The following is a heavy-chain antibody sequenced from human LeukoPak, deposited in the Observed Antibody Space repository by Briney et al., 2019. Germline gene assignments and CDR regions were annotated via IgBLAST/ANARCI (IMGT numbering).Heavy chain of an antibody. V-gene: IGHV3-21*01. D-gene: IGHD2-2*01. CDR2: ISSSGRNI. J-gene: IGHJ3*02. CDR1: GFTFSTYT. Sequence: GGSLRLSCAASGFTFSTYTMNWVRQAPGKGLEWVSSISSSGRNIYYADSVKGRFTISRDNSNNSLYLQMSSLRAEDTAIYFCARDTSPSSRSSYFDALAMWGQGTMVTVSS. CDR3: ARDTSPSSRSSYFDALAM.